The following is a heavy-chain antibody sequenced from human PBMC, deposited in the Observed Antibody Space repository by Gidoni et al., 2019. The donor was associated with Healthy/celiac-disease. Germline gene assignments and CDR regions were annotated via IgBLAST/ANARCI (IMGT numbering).Heavy chain of an antibody. CDR2: ISGSGGST. V-gene: IGHV3-23*01. D-gene: IGHD1-26*01. CDR1: GFTFSSYA. Sequence: GFTFSSYAMSWVRQAPGKGLEWVSAISGSGGSTYYADSGKGRFTISIDNSKNTLYLQMNSLRAEDTAVYYCAKELGVEEDMYYFDYWGQGTLVTVSS. CDR3: AKELGVEEDMYYFDY. J-gene: IGHJ4*02.